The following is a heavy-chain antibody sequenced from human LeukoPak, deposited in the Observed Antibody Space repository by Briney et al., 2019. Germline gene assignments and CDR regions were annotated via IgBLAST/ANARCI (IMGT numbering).Heavy chain of an antibody. CDR2: INHSGST. J-gene: IGHJ4*02. CDR3: ARDYGDYAGEFDY. V-gene: IGHV4-34*01. CDR1: GGSFSGYY. Sequence: SETLSLTCAVYGGSFSGYYWSWIRQPPGKGLEWIGEINHSGSTNYNPSLKSRVTISVDTSKNQFSLKLSSVTAADTAVYYCARDYGDYAGEFDYWGQGTLVTVSS. D-gene: IGHD4-17*01.